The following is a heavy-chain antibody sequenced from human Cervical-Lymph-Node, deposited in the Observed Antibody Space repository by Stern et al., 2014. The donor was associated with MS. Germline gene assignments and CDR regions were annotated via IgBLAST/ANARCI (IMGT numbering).Heavy chain of an antibody. CDR2: SNPYNGNT. CDR1: GYPFPSYG. V-gene: IGHV1-18*04. CDR3: ARDEEVAEIYFYYGMDV. J-gene: IGHJ6*02. Sequence: QVQLVQSGAEVKKPGASVKVSCKVSGYPFPSYGISWVRQAPGQGLEWMGWSNPYNGNTNYAQKFQGRVTMATDTSTSTAYMELRSLRSDDTAVYYCARDEEVAEIYFYYGMDVWGQGTTVIVSS. D-gene: IGHD2-15*01.